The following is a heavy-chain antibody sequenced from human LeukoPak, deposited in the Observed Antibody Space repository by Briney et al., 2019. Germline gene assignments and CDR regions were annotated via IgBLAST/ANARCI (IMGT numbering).Heavy chain of an antibody. V-gene: IGHV4-59*08. CDR3: ARLDRQLLSLGMDV. CDR2: IYYSGST. CDR1: GGSISSYY. D-gene: IGHD2-2*01. J-gene: IGHJ6*02. Sequence: PSETLSLTCTVSGGSISSYYWSWIRQPPGKGLEWIGYIYYSGSTNYNPSLKSRVTISVDTSKNQFSLKLSSVTAADTAVYYCARLDRQLLSLGMDVWGQGTTVTVSS.